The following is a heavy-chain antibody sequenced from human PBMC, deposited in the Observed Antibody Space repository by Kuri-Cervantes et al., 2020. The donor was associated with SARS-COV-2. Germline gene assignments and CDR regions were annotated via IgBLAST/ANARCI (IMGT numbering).Heavy chain of an antibody. D-gene: IGHD6-19*01. CDR2: IYHSGST. CDR1: GYSISSGYY. V-gene: IGHV4-38-2*02. Sequence: GSLRLSCTVSGYSISSGYYWGWIRQPPGKGLEWIGSIYHSGSTYYNPSLKSRVTISVDTSKNQFSLKLSSVTAADTAVYYCARGDSSGWPIEDWFDPWGQGALVTVSS. J-gene: IGHJ5*02. CDR3: ARGDSSGWPIEDWFDP.